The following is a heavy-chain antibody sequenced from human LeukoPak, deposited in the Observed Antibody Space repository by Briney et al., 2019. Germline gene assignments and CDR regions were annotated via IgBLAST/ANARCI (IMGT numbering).Heavy chain of an antibody. J-gene: IGHJ3*02. Sequence: AGGSLRLSCAASGFPFSKYAMHWVRQAPGEGLEWVALISFDGSSQVYADSVKGRFTISRDNSRNSLFLQINSLRPDDTAVFYCARRLIVPTSSDAFDIWGQGTVVTVSS. D-gene: IGHD2-8*01. CDR2: ISFDGSSQ. CDR3: ARRLIVPTSSDAFDI. CDR1: GFPFSKYA. V-gene: IGHV3-30*04.